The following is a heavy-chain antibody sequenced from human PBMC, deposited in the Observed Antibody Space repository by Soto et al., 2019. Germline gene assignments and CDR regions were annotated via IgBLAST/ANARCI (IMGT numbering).Heavy chain of an antibody. CDR3: ARAITIFGVVTYSFDY. J-gene: IGHJ4*02. CDR2: IYTSGST. V-gene: IGHV4-4*07. CDR1: GGSISSYY. Sequence: QVQLQESGPGLVKPSETLSLTCTVSGGSISSYYWSWIRQPAGKGLEWIGRIYTSGSTNYNPSLTSRVTMSVDTSKNQFSLKLSSVTAADTAVYYCARAITIFGVVTYSFDYWGQGTLVTVSS. D-gene: IGHD3-3*01.